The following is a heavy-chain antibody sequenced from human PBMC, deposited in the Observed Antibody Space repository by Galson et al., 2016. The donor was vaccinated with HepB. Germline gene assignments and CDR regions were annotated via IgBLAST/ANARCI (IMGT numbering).Heavy chain of an antibody. V-gene: IGHV5-51*01. CDR2: IYPGDSDI. J-gene: IGHJ6*03. CDR1: GYIFSNYW. Sequence: QSGAEVKKPGESLEISCKGSGYIFSNYWIVWVRQVAGKGLEWMGIIYPGDSDIRYSPSFQGLVTISADKPIDTAYLRWSSLKASDTAMYYCARALNYYYYMDVWSNGTTVTVSS. CDR3: ARALNYYYYMDV.